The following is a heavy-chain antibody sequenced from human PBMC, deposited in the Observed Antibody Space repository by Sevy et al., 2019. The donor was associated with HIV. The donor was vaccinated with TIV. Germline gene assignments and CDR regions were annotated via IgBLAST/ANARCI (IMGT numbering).Heavy chain of an antibody. CDR3: ARATDYYDSSGYSY. Sequence: GGSPRLSCAASGFTFSSYWMSWVRQAPGKGLEWVANIKQDGSEKKYVDSVKGRFTISRDNAKNALYLQMNSLRAEDTAVYYCARATDYYDSSGYSYWGQGTLVTVSS. V-gene: IGHV3-7*01. D-gene: IGHD3-22*01. CDR2: IKQDGSEK. CDR1: GFTFSSYW. J-gene: IGHJ4*02.